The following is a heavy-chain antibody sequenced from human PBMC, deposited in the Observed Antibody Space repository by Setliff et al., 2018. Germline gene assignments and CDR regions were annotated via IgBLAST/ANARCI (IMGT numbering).Heavy chain of an antibody. CDR3: ARDRGGATTRDF. V-gene: IGHV1-2*06. D-gene: IGHD1-26*01. CDR2: FHPYSGHT. J-gene: IGHJ4*02. Sequence: ASVKVSCKASGYTFNNYFLHWVRQAPGQGLEWMGRFHPYSGHTNYAQNFQGRVTMTMDASITTVYMELSRLTSDDTAVYYCARDRGGATTRDFWGQGTLVTVSS. CDR1: GYTFNNYF.